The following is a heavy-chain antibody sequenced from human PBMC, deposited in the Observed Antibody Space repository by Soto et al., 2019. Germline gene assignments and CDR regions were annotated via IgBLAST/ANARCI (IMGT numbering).Heavy chain of an antibody. J-gene: IGHJ4*02. CDR2: IYSGGST. CDR3: ATCSGGRCYWFDY. Sequence: GGSLRLSCAASGFTVSSNYMTWVRQAPGKGLEWVSCIYSGGSTAYADSVKGRFTISRDNSKNTLYLQMNSLRAEDTAVYYCATCSGGRCYWFDYWGQGTLVTVSS. D-gene: IGHD2-15*01. V-gene: IGHV3-53*01. CDR1: GFTVSSNY.